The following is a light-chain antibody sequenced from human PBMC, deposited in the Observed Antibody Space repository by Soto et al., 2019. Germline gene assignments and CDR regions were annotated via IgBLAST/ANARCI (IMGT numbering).Light chain of an antibody. Sequence: IVLTQSPGTLSLSPGETATLSCRASQSVTTQLAWYQQKRDRAPRLIIHGASRRATGIPDRISGSGSGTDFTLTISRVEPEDVAVYYCQQYGGSTRTFGQGTKVDIK. CDR2: GAS. V-gene: IGKV3-20*01. CDR1: QSVTTQ. J-gene: IGKJ1*01. CDR3: QQYGGSTRT.